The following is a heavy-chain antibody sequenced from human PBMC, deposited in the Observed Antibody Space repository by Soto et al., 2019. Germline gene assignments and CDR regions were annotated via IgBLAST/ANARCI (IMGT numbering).Heavy chain of an antibody. J-gene: IGHJ4*02. D-gene: IGHD3-3*01. Sequence: GGSLRLSCAASGFTFSSYAMHWVRQAPGKGLEWVAVISYDGSNKYYADSVKGRFTISRDNSKNTLYLQMNSLRAEDTAVYYCARDGAPYYDFWSDAHFDYWGQGTLVTVSS. CDR2: ISYDGSNK. V-gene: IGHV3-30-3*01. CDR3: ARDGAPYYDFWSDAHFDY. CDR1: GFTFSSYA.